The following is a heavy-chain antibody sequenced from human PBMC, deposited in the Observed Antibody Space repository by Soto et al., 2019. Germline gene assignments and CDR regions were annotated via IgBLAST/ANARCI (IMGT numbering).Heavy chain of an antibody. J-gene: IGHJ4*01. CDR2: IYYGGST. V-gene: IGHV4-31*03. Sequence: PSETLSLTCTVSGGSISSGGYYWSWIRQHPGKGLEWIGYIYYGGSTYYNPSLKSRATISGDTSKNQFSLKLSSVTAADTAVYYCARGGYYYENSGQNAYDYSGQRSLVTVSS. CDR3: ARGGYYYENSGQNAYDY. D-gene: IGHD3-22*01. CDR1: GGSISSGGYY.